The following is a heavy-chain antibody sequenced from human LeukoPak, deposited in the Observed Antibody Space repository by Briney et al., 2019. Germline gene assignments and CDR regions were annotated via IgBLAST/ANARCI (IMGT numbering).Heavy chain of an antibody. CDR2: ITGDGGRT. V-gene: IGHV3-43*02. Sequence: GGSLRLSCAASGFTFDDYAMHWVRQAPGKGLEWVSFITGDGGRTYYADSVKGRFTISRDNSKKSLYLQMSRLRTEDTALYFCAKDWDTSGYTHWGQGTLVSVSS. J-gene: IGHJ4*02. CDR1: GFTFDDYA. CDR3: AKDWDTSGYTH. D-gene: IGHD3-22*01.